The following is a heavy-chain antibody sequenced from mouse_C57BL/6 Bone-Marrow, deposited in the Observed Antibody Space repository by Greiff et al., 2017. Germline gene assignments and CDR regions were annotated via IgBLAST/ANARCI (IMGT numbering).Heavy chain of an antibody. V-gene: IGHV5-9*01. Sequence: DVHLVESGGGLVKPGGSLKLSCAASGFTFSSYTMSWVRQTPEKRPQWVAAISGGGGNTYYPDSVKGRFTISRDNDKNILYLQMSSLRSEDTALYYCSRQVTTVLATKYFDVWGTGTTVTVSS. CDR2: ISGGGGNT. CDR1: GFTFSSYT. J-gene: IGHJ1*03. CDR3: SRQVTTVLATKYFDV. D-gene: IGHD1-1*01.